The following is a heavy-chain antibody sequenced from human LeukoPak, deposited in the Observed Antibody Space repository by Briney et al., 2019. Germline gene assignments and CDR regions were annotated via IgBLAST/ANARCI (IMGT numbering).Heavy chain of an antibody. CDR1: GGSISSYY. CDR3: ARGLIVRYSSSSGAFDI. Sequence: SETLSLTCTVSGGSISSYYWSWIRQPPGKGLEWIGYIYYSGSTNYNPSLKSRVTISVDTSKNQFSLKLSSVTAADTAVYYCARGLIVRYSSSSGAFDIWGQGTMVTVSS. D-gene: IGHD6-6*01. J-gene: IGHJ3*02. CDR2: IYYSGST. V-gene: IGHV4-59*01.